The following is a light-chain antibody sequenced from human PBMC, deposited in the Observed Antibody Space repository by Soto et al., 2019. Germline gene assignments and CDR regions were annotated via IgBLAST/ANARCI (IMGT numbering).Light chain of an antibody. CDR2: DAS. V-gene: IGKV3-11*01. CDR1: QSVSSY. CDR3: QQRSNWPRGT. J-gene: IGKJ1*01. Sequence: EIVLPQSPATLSLSPGERATLSCRASQSVSSYLAWYQQKPGQAPSLLIYDASNRATGIPARFSGSGSGTDFTLTISSLEPEDFAIYYCQQRSNWPRGTFGQGTKVSIK.